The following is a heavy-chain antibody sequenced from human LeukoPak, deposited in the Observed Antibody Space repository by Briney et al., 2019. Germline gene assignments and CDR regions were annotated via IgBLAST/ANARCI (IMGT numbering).Heavy chain of an antibody. V-gene: IGHV3-33*06. Sequence: PGGSLRLSCEASGFTFSSYGMHWVRQAPGKGLEWVAVIWYGGSNKYYADSVKGRLTISRDNSKNTLYLQMNSLRVEDTAVYYCAKDGLAYCGGDCQSPDYYYYMDVWGKGTTVTVSS. CDR2: IWYGGSNK. J-gene: IGHJ6*03. CDR3: AKDGLAYCGGDCQSPDYYYYMDV. D-gene: IGHD2-21*02. CDR1: GFTFSSYG.